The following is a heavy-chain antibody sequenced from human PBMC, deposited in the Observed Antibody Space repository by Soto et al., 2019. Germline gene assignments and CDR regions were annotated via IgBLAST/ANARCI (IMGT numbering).Heavy chain of an antibody. V-gene: IGHV3-30*18. D-gene: IGHD2-2*01. CDR3: AKDRGGDCPDNSCYFGADY. J-gene: IGHJ4*02. CDR2: ISDTGSSH. CDR1: GFTFSSYG. Sequence: GGSLRLSCVGSGFTFSSYGMHWVRQAPGKGLECVAVISDTGSSHYYAASVEGRFTISRENSKNTLSLHMDRLRVEDTAVYYCAKDRGGDCPDNSCYFGADYWGQRTPFTVSS.